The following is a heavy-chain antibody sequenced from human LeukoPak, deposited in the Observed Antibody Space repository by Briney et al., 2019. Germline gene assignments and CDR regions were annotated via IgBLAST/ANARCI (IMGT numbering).Heavy chain of an antibody. Sequence: GGSLRLSCAASGFTFSSYAMSWVRQAPGKGLEWVSALSGSGGGTYYADSVKGRFTISRDNSKNTLYLQMNSLRAEDTAVYYCAKDRGYYDSSAPNWGQGTLVTVSS. CDR3: AKDRGYYDSSAPN. D-gene: IGHD3-22*01. V-gene: IGHV3-23*01. J-gene: IGHJ4*02. CDR2: LSGSGGGT. CDR1: GFTFSSYA.